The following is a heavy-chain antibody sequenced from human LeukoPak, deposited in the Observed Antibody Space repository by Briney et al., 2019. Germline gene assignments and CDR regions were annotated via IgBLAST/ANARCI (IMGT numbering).Heavy chain of an antibody. CDR1: GGSMSSYY. Sequence: SETLSLTCTVSGGSMSSYYWSWIRQPPGKGLEWIGNIYSSGSTNYNPSLKSRVTISLDTSKNQFSLKLISVTAADTAVYYCARVVLSSDWAFDIWGQGTMVTVSS. CDR2: IYSSGST. V-gene: IGHV4-59*01. D-gene: IGHD2-21*01. J-gene: IGHJ3*02. CDR3: ARVVLSSDWAFDI.